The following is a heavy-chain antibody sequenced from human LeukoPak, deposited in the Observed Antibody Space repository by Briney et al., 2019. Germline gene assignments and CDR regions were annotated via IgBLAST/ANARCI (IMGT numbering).Heavy chain of an antibody. CDR1: GFTFSSYS. V-gene: IGHV3-21*01. J-gene: IGHJ4*02. CDR2: ISSSSSYI. D-gene: IGHD2-2*01. CDR3: ARGYCSSTSCYFIDY. Sequence: GGSLRLSRAASGFTFSSYSMNWVRQAPGKGLEWVSSISSSSSYIYYADSVKGRFTISRDNAKNSLYLQMNSLRAEDTAVYYCARGYCSSTSCYFIDYWGQGTLVTVSS.